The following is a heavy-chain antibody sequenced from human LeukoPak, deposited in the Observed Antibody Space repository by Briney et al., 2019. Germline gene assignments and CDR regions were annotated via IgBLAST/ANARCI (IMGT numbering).Heavy chain of an antibody. D-gene: IGHD3-3*01. V-gene: IGHV3-33*01. J-gene: IGHJ6*02. CDR1: GFSFSSHG. Sequence: GGSLRLSCAASGFSFSSHGMHWVRPAPGKGVEGVAVIWYDGSKKYHADSVKGRFTISRDNSENTLYLQMNSLRAEDTALYYCARGWSGYYNAMDVWGLGTTVTVSS. CDR2: IWYDGSKK. CDR3: ARGWSGYYNAMDV.